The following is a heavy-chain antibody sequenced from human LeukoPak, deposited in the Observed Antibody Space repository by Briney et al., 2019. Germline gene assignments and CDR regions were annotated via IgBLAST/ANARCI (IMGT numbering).Heavy chain of an antibody. CDR3: VRGGAYDKSHFHFFQFMDV. J-gene: IGHJ6*03. CDR1: GDSLSGYY. Sequence: SETLSLTCTLSGDSLSGYYWVWVRQAAGKGLEWLGRVYTDGRTSLYPSLQSRVTMSVDMSKNQFSLRLTSVTAADTAVYYCVRGGAYDKSHFHFFQFMDVWGKGTTVTVSS. CDR2: VYTDGRT. V-gene: IGHV4-4*07. D-gene: IGHD2/OR15-2a*01.